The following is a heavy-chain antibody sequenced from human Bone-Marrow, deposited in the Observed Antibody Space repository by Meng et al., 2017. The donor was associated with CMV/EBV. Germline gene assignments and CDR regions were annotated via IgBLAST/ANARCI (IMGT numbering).Heavy chain of an antibody. CDR2: IKAKGDGGTA. Sequence: LSLTRAASGFTFNDAWMNWVRQAPGKGLEWVGRIKAKGDGGTADYAAPVRGRFTISRDDSKNALYLQASSLKSEDSGVYYCTASIKGPGAVGWFDPWGQGTLVTVSS. V-gene: IGHV3-15*01. CDR3: TASIKGPGAVGWFDP. CDR1: GFTFNDAW. D-gene: IGHD1-14*01. J-gene: IGHJ5*02.